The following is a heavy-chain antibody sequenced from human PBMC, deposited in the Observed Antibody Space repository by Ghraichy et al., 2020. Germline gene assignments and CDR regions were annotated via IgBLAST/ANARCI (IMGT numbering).Heavy chain of an antibody. CDR3: ARAVIVGNNWFDP. J-gene: IGHJ5*02. Sequence: GGSLRLSCAASGFTFSDYYMSWIRQAPGKGLEWVSYISSSSYTNYADSVKGRFTISRDNAKNSLYLQMNSLRAEDTAVYYCARAVIVGNNWFDPWGQGTLVTVSS. CDR1: GFTFSDYY. CDR2: ISSSSYT. D-gene: IGHD3-22*01. V-gene: IGHV3-11*06.